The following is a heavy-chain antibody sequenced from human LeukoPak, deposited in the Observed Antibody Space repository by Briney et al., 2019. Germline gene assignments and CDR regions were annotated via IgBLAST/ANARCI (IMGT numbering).Heavy chain of an antibody. J-gene: IGHJ4*02. CDR2: IRYDGSNK. CDR3: AKDSRRYYGSGSYYNV. CDR1: GFTFSSYG. D-gene: IGHD3-10*01. Sequence: GGSLTLSCAASGFTFSSYGMHWVRQALGKGLEWVAFIRYDGSNKYYAHSVKGRFTISRDNSKNTLYLQMNSLRAEDTAVYYCAKDSRRYYGSGSYYNVWGQGTLVTVSS. V-gene: IGHV3-30*02.